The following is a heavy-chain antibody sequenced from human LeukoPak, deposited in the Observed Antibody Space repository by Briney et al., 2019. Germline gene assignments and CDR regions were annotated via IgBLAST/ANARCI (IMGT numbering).Heavy chain of an antibody. J-gene: IGHJ4*02. D-gene: IGHD3-22*01. V-gene: IGHV3-23*01. CDR2: ISWNSGST. CDR1: GFTFDDYA. CDR3: AKGGSSGYRYYSDY. Sequence: PGGSLRLSCAASGFTFDDYAMHWVRQAPGKGLEWVSGISWNSGSTYYADSVKGRFTISRDNSKNTLYLQMNSLRAEDTAVYYCAKGGSSGYRYYSDYWGQGTLVTVSS.